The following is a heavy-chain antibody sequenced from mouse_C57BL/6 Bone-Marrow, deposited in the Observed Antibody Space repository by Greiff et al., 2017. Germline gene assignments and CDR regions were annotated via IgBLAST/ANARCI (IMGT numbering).Heavy chain of an antibody. J-gene: IGHJ2*01. D-gene: IGHD2-2*01. V-gene: IGHV5-6*01. CDR2: ISSGGSYT. CDR3: ARHGRIYYGYDEGDY. CDR1: GFTFSSYG. Sequence: EVQRVESGGDLVKPGGSLTLSCAASGFTFSSYGMSWVRQTPDKRLEWVATISSGGSYTYYPDSVKGRFTISRDNAKNTLYLQMNSLKSEDTAMYYCARHGRIYYGYDEGDYWGQGTTLTVSS.